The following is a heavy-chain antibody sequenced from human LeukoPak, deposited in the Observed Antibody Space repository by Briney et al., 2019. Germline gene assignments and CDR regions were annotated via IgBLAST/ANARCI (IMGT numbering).Heavy chain of an antibody. CDR3: ATGIYDILTGYYNLGAY. V-gene: IGHV1-46*01. D-gene: IGHD3-9*01. J-gene: IGHJ4*02. CDR2: INPSGGST. Sequence: ASVKVSCKASGYTFTSYYMHWVRQAPGQGLEWMGIINPSGGSTSYAQKFQGRVTMTRDMSTSTVYMELSSLRSEDTAVYYCATGIYDILTGYYNLGAYWGQGTLVTVSS. CDR1: GYTFTSYY.